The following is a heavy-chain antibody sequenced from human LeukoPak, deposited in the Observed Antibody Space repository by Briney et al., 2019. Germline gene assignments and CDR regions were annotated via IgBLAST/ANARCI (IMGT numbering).Heavy chain of an antibody. CDR3: ARAQTYYYDSSGYSDY. CDR2: NSAYNGNT. J-gene: IGHJ4*02. Sequence: ASVKVSCKASGYTFTNYGIIWVRQAPGRGLEWMGWNSAYNGNTNYAQKLQGRVTMTTDTSTSTAYMELRSLRSDDTAVYYCARAQTYYYDSSGYSDYWGQGTLVTVSS. CDR1: GYTFTNYG. V-gene: IGHV1-18*01. D-gene: IGHD3-22*01.